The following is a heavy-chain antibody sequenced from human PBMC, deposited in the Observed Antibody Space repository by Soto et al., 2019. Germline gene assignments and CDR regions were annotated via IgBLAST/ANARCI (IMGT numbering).Heavy chain of an antibody. Sequence: EVHLLESGGGLVQPGGSLRLSCAASGFTFSSYALNWVRQAPGKGLEWVSVISGSGDNTYYADSVKGRFTISRDNSKNTLYLQMNSLRAEDTAVYYCAKDLGTDDFWSAYYTYYYMDVWGKGTTVTVSS. V-gene: IGHV3-23*01. J-gene: IGHJ6*03. D-gene: IGHD3-3*01. CDR1: GFTFSSYA. CDR3: AKDLGTDDFWSAYYTYYYMDV. CDR2: ISGSGDNT.